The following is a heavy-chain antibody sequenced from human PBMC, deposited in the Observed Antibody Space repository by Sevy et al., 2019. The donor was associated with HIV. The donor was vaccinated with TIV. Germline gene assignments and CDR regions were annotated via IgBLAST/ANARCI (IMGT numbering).Heavy chain of an antibody. CDR3: ARDLFSGGNAVYGY. J-gene: IGHJ4*02. D-gene: IGHD2-15*01. CDR2: INAISSNI. Sequence: GGSLRLSCAASGFTFSSYAMNWVRQAPGKGLEWVSSINAISSNIYYADSVKGRFTISRDNAENSRYLQMNSVRAEETAVYYCARDLFSGGNAVYGYWGQGTLVTVSS. V-gene: IGHV3-21*01. CDR1: GFTFSSYA.